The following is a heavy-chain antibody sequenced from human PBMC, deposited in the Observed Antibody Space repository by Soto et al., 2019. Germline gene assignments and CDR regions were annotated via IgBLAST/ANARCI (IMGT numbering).Heavy chain of an antibody. D-gene: IGHD3-22*01. CDR1: GLTFSSYA. CDR3: VKPHYYDSSGYRYYFDY. J-gene: IGHJ4*02. Sequence: GGSLRLSCSASGLTFSSYAMHWVRQAPGKGLEYVSAISSNGGSTYYADSVKGRFTISRDNSKNTLYLQMSSLRAEDTAVYYCVKPHYYDSSGYRYYFDYWGQGTLVTVPS. CDR2: ISSNGGST. V-gene: IGHV3-64D*06.